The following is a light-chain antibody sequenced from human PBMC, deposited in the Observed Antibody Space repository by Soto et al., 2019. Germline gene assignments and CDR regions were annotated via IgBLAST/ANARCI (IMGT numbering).Light chain of an antibody. Sequence: DIQMTQSPSSLSASVGDRVTITCRASQSLSGWLAWYQQKPGKAPKVLIYGASSLESGVPSRFSGSGSGTEFTLTISDLQPDDFATYYCQQYNSYPIFTFGPGTKVDIK. CDR3: QQYNSYPIFT. CDR2: GAS. J-gene: IGKJ3*01. CDR1: QSLSGW. V-gene: IGKV1-5*01.